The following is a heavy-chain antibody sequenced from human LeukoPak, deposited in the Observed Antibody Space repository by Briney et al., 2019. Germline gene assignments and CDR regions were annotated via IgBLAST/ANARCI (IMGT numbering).Heavy chain of an antibody. CDR3: ATAPILRGEGGEHYKYGMDV. V-gene: IGHV4-4*02. CDR2: IYHNGTP. D-gene: IGHD2-2*02. CDR1: VGSISSGNW. Sequence: SGTLSLTCGVSVGSISSGNWWSWVRQSPGKGLEWIGEIYHNGTPNYNPSLKSRVTISAGTFKNHFSLKLTSVTAADTAVYYCATAPILRGEGGEHYKYGMDVWGQGTTVIVSS. J-gene: IGHJ6*02.